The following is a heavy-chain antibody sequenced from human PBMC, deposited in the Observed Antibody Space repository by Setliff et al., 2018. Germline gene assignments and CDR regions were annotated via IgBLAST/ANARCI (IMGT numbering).Heavy chain of an antibody. J-gene: IGHJ4*02. V-gene: IGHV4-4*07. CDR3: ARDRGSNNSPEDFDY. CDR1: RGSINSHY. D-gene: IGHD1-1*01. Sequence: TETLSLTCTVSRGSINSHYWSWIRQPAGKGLEWIGRIFGSGSTNYNPSLKSRVTMSIDTSKNQFFLKVRSVTAADTAVYYCARDRGSNNSPEDFDYWGLGTLVTVSS. CDR2: IFGSGST.